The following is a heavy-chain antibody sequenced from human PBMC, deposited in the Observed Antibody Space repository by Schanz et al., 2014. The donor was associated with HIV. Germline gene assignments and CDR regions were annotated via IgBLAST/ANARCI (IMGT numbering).Heavy chain of an antibody. CDR2: ISNDGSNE. Sequence: QVQLVESGGGVVQPGRSLKLSCAASGFSLSCCGMHWVRQAPGKGLEWVAVISNDGSNEYYADSVKGRFTLSRDNSVNSAYHPTNSPTAEQTGGYYGAKEGLYGSGSMDYGLDVWGQGTTVTVSS. CDR1: GFSLSCCG. CDR3: AKEGLYGSGSMDYGLDV. V-gene: IGHV3-30*18. D-gene: IGHD3-10*01. J-gene: IGHJ6*02.